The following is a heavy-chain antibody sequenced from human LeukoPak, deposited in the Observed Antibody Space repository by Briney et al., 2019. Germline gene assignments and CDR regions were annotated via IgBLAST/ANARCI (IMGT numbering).Heavy chain of an antibody. V-gene: IGHV3-53*01. CDR2: IYSGGST. D-gene: IGHD3-16*01. Sequence: GGSLRLSCAASGFTVSSNYMSWVRQAPGKGLEWVSVIYSGGSTYYADSVKGRFTISRDNAKNSLYLQMNSLRAEDTAVYYCARDGGPYRYYFDYWGQGTLVTVSS. J-gene: IGHJ4*02. CDR1: GFTVSSNY. CDR3: ARDGGPYRYYFDY.